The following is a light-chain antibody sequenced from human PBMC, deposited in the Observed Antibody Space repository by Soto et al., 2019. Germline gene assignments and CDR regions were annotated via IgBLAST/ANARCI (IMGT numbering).Light chain of an antibody. CDR2: GAS. CDR3: QQYGGSPPDT. Sequence: EVVLTQSPGTLSLSPGERATLSCRASQSVRSSFLAWYQQKPGQAPRLLIYGASSRASGIPDRFNGSGSGTDFTLTISRLEPEDFAVYYCQQYGGSPPDTFGRGTKLEI. J-gene: IGKJ2*01. V-gene: IGKV3-20*01. CDR1: QSVRSSF.